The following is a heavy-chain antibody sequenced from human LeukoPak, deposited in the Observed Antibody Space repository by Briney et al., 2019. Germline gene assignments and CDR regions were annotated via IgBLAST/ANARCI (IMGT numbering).Heavy chain of an antibody. CDR2: ISAYNGNT. CDR1: GYTFSNYV. J-gene: IGHJ4*02. CDR3: ARDTPYQPLHNDY. V-gene: IGHV1-18*01. Sequence: GASVKVSCKASGYTFSNYVISWVGQAPGQGLEWMGWISAYNGNTVYAQKVQGRVTMTTDTSTSTAYMELRSLRSDDTAVYYCARDTPYQPLHNDYWGQGTLVTVSS. D-gene: IGHD2-2*01.